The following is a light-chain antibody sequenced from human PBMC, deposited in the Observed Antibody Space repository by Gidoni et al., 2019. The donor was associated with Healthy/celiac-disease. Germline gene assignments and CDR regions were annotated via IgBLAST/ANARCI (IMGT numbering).Light chain of an antibody. CDR2: GAF. J-gene: IGKJ1*01. V-gene: IGKV1-39*01. CDR3: QQSDKTPRT. CDR1: QSSSSS. Sequence: DVQMTQSPSSLSASIGDRVTITCRASQSSSSSLNWYQQKPGKAPKLLIYGAFSLQSGVPSRFSGSGSGTDFTLTITSLQPEDFATYYCQQSDKTPRTFGQGTKVEIK.